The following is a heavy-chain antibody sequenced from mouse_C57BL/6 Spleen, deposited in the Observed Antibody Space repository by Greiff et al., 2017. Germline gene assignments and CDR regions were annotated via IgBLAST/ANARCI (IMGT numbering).Heavy chain of an antibody. CDR1: GYTFTSYW. D-gene: IGHD3-2*02. V-gene: IGHV1-69*01. J-gene: IGHJ2*01. CDR2: IDPSDSYT. Sequence: QVQLKQPGAELVMPGASVKLSCKASGYTFTSYWMHWVKQRPGQGLEWIGEIDPSDSYTNYNQKFKGKSTLTVDKSSSTAYMQLSSLTSEDSAVYYCARLGTAQATDYWGQGTTLTVSS. CDR3: ARLGTAQATDY.